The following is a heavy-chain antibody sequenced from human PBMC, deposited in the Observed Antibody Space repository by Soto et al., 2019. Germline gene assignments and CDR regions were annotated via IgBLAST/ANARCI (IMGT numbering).Heavy chain of an antibody. CDR3: ARHRVGSSSYYYGMDV. Sequence: PAESLKISCKGSGYYSTSYWITWGRQMPEKGPEWMGRIDPSDSYNNYSPSFQGHVTISANKSISTAYLQWSSLKASDTVMYYCARHRVGSSSYYYGMDVWGQGTTVTVSS. CDR1: GYYSTSYW. J-gene: IGHJ6*02. CDR2: IDPSDSYN. D-gene: IGHD6-6*01. V-gene: IGHV5-10-1*01.